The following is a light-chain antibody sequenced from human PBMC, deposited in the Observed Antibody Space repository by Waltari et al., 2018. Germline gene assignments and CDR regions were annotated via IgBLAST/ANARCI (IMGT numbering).Light chain of an antibody. Sequence: DIQMTQSPSTLSASIGDRVTITYRASQSTSPWLAWYQQKPGKAPKLLIYKTSTLQTGVPSRFSGSGSGTEFTLTITSLQPDDSATYYCQQYNNYPLTFGGGTKLEIK. V-gene: IGKV1-5*03. CDR2: KTS. CDR1: QSTSPW. J-gene: IGKJ4*01. CDR3: QQYNNYPLT.